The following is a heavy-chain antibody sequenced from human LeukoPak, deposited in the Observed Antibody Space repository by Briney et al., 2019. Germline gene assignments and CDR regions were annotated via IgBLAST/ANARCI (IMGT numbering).Heavy chain of an antibody. D-gene: IGHD1-20*01. CDR1: GGSVSGSNYF. Sequence: KPSETLSLTCTVSGGSVSGSNYFWGWIRQPPGKDLEWIGSIYSSGSTYYNPSLKSRVTISVDTSKNQFTLKLSSVTAADPAVYYCASVDYNWNYFHYWGQGTLVTVSS. CDR2: IYSSGST. CDR3: ASVDYNWNYFHY. J-gene: IGHJ4*02. V-gene: IGHV4-39*01.